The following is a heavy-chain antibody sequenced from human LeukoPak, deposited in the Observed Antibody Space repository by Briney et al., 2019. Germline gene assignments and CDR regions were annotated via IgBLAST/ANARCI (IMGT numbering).Heavy chain of an antibody. J-gene: IGHJ4*02. CDR2: ISYSGT. CDR1: GGSISISNYY. Sequence: SETLSLTCTVSGGSISISNYYWGWIRQPPGRGLEWIGSISYSGTYYNPSLKSRRTISVDTSKNHFSLNLRSVTAADTAVYYCARRTSNPVGAIDYWGQGTLVTVSS. D-gene: IGHD1-26*01. CDR3: ARRTSNPVGAIDY. V-gene: IGHV4-39*01.